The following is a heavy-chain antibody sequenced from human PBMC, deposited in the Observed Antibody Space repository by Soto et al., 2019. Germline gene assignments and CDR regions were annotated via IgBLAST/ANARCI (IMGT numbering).Heavy chain of an antibody. J-gene: IGHJ4*02. CDR3: AKGPHTNVGWPYYFES. CDR2: SSPRGDTI. CDR1: GFSLANYP. D-gene: IGHD6-19*01. Sequence: GGSLRLSCVASGFSLANYPMNWARQTPGKGLEWISYSSPRGDTIYYADSVEGRFTISRDNARNSLSLHMSSLRDEDSALYYCAKGPHTNVGWPYYFESWGQGVPVTVSS. V-gene: IGHV3-48*02.